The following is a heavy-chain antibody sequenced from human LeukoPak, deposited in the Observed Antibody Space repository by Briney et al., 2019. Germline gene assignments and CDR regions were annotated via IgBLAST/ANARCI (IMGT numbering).Heavy chain of an antibody. CDR2: ISSNGDTT. V-gene: IGHV3-64*01. CDR3: AKRDCSGGRCYYDY. CDR1: GITFSNYF. J-gene: IGHJ4*02. Sequence: PGGSLRLSCAASGITFSNYFMHWVRQPPGKGLEYVSAISSNGDTTFYANSVKGRFTISRDNSKNTLYLQMNSLRAEDTAVYYCAKRDCSGGRCYYDYWGQGTLVTVSS. D-gene: IGHD2-15*01.